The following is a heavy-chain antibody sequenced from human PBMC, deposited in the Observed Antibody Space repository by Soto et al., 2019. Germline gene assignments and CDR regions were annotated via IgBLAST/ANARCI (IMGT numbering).Heavy chain of an antibody. J-gene: IGHJ5*02. CDR2: INHSGST. Sequence: SGTLSLTCTACGGCMWLYYGNWLRQSPGKGLEWIGEINHSGSTNYNPSLKSRVTISVDTSKNQFSLKLSSVTAADTAVYYCARARKLESIGRKNNWFDPWGQGTLVTVSS. D-gene: IGHD1-1*01. V-gene: IGHV4-34*01. CDR3: ARARKLESIGRKNNWFDP. CDR1: GGCMWLYY.